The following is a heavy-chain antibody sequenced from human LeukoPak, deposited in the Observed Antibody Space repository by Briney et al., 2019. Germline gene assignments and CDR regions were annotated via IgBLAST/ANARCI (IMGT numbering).Heavy chain of an antibody. J-gene: IGHJ4*02. CDR3: ARDLEDIVATTPFDY. V-gene: IGHV3-33*01. CDR1: GFTFSSYG. D-gene: IGHD5-12*01. Sequence: GGSLRLSCAASGFTFSSYGMHWVRQAPGKGLEWVAVIWYDGSNKYYADPVKGRFTISRDNSKNTLYLQMNSLRAEDTAVYYCARDLEDIVATTPFDYWGQGTLVTVSS. CDR2: IWYDGSNK.